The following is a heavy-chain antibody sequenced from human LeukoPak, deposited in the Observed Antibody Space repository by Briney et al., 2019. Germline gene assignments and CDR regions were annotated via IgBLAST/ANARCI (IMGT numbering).Heavy chain of an antibody. D-gene: IGHD6-6*01. Sequence: GGSLRLSCAASGFTFSCYAMHWVRQAPGKGLEWVAVISYDGSNKYYADSVKGRFTISRDNSKNTLYLQMNSLRAEDTAVYYCARDYQYSSPDYWGQGTLVTVSS. J-gene: IGHJ4*02. CDR1: GFTFSCYA. V-gene: IGHV3-30*01. CDR3: ARDYQYSSPDY. CDR2: ISYDGSNK.